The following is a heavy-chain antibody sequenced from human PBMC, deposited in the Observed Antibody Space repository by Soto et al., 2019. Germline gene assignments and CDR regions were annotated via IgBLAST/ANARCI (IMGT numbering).Heavy chain of an antibody. CDR2: IYYSGTT. CDR3: ARDYYDSSGFLGMDV. J-gene: IGHJ6*02. D-gene: IGHD3-22*01. Sequence: SETLSLTCTVSGGSISNYYWTWIRQPPGKGLEWIGYIYYSGTTNYNPSLKSRVTISVDTSKKQFSLKLSSVTAADTAVYYCARDYYDSSGFLGMDVWGQGTTVTVSS. V-gene: IGHV4-59*01. CDR1: GGSISNYY.